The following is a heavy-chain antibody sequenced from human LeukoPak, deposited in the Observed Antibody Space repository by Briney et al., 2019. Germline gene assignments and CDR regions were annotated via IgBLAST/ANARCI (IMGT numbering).Heavy chain of an antibody. V-gene: IGHV3-7*03. CDR3: AKEGRSLQTY. J-gene: IGHJ4*02. Sequence: GGSLRLSCAASGFMFSSNWMSWVRLAPGKGLEWVANIKEDRTETYYVDSVKGRFTISRDNAKNSLYLQMNSLRVEDTAVYYCAKEGRSLQTYWGQGTLVTVSS. D-gene: IGHD5-24*01. CDR1: GFMFSSNW. CDR2: IKEDRTET.